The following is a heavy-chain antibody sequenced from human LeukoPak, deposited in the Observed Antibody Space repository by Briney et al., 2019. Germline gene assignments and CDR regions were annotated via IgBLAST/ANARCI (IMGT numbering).Heavy chain of an antibody. V-gene: IGHV3-21*01. Sequence: GGSLRLSCAASGFTFSTYSMNWVRQAPGKGLEWVSSISSGSSFIYYADSVKGRFTISRDNTKNSLFLQMNSLRAEDTAVYYCARESSGYFYWGQGTLVTVSS. CDR3: ARESSGYFY. CDR2: ISSGSSFI. J-gene: IGHJ4*02. D-gene: IGHD3-22*01. CDR1: GFTFSTYS.